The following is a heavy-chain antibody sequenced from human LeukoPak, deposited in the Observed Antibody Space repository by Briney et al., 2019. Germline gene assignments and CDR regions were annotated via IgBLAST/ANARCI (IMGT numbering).Heavy chain of an antibody. Sequence: GGSLRLSCAASGFTFSNSWMSWVRQAPGKGLEWVATIKPDGSAQYYVDSVKGRFTISRDNAKNSLFLQINSLRAEDTAVYYCAKDPEVVPAFFDIWGQGTMVTVSS. D-gene: IGHD2-2*01. V-gene: IGHV3-7*03. CDR2: IKPDGSAQ. CDR3: AKDPEVVPAFFDI. CDR1: GFTFSNSW. J-gene: IGHJ3*02.